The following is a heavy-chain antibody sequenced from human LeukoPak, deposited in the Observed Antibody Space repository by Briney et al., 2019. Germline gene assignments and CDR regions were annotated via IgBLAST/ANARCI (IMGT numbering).Heavy chain of an antibody. D-gene: IGHD2-15*01. CDR3: ARHSWHCSGGSCYGMDV. Sequence: SETLSLTCAVSGGSISGSSYYWGWRRQPPGGGLEWVGSINYSGSTYYNPSLKSRVTISVDTSKSQFSLKLSSVIAADTAVYYCARHSWHCSGGSCYGMDVWGQGTTVTVSS. CDR2: INYSGST. J-gene: IGHJ6*02. CDR1: GGSISGSSYY. V-gene: IGHV4-39*01.